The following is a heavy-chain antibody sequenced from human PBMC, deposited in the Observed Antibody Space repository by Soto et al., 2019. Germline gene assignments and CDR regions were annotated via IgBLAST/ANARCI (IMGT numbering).Heavy chain of an antibody. CDR3: IQSRCGGDCLQSYASHYYYGMDV. CDR1: GFSLSTSGVG. V-gene: IGHV2-5*02. CDR2: IYWDDDK. J-gene: IGHJ6*02. D-gene: IGHD2-21*02. Sequence: QITLKESGPTLVKPTQTLTLTCTFSGFSLSTSGVGVGWIRQPPGKALEWLALIYWDDDKRYSPSLRSRLTINKDTSKNQVVLTRTTMDPADTATYYCIQSRCGGDCLQSYASHYYYGMDVWGQGTTVTVSS.